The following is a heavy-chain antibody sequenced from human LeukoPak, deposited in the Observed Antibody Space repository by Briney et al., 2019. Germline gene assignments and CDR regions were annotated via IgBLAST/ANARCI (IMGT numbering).Heavy chain of an antibody. V-gene: IGHV1-2*02. J-gene: IGHJ4*01. CDR2: LKPESNKT. CDR3: ARDKNPTVFDY. Sequence: ASVKVSCKASAYSFTDYYLHWVRQAPGQGLEWVGWLKPESNKTGIIQKFQGRVTLTSDTSTSTAYMEVTRLTSDDTAIYYCARDKNPTVFDYWGQGTLVTVSS. CDR1: AYSFTDYY.